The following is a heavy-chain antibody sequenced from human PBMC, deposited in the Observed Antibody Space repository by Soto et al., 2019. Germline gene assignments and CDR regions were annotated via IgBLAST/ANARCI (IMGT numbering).Heavy chain of an antibody. D-gene: IGHD6-19*01. CDR2: ISYDGSNK. Sequence: GGSLRLSCAASGFTFSSYGMHWVRQAPGKGLEWVAVISYDGSNKYYADSVKGRFTISRDNSKNTLYLQMNSLRAEDTAVYYCAKLAVAAKSPSDWTEDYWGQGTLVTVSS. V-gene: IGHV3-30*18. J-gene: IGHJ4*02. CDR1: GFTFSSYG. CDR3: AKLAVAAKSPSDWTEDY.